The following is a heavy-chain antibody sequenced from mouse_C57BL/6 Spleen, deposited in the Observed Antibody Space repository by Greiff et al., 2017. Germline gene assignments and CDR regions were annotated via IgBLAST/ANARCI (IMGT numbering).Heavy chain of an antibody. V-gene: IGHV5-4*03. CDR1: GFTFSSYA. J-gene: IGHJ2*01. CDR3: ARGGYFYFDY. D-gene: IGHD2-3*01. CDR2: ISDGGSYT. Sequence: EVNVVESGGGLVKPGGSLKLSCAASGFTFSSYAMSWVRQTPEKRLEWVATISDGGSYTYYPDNVKGRFTISRDNAKNNLYLQMSHLKSEDTAMYYCARGGYFYFDYWGQGTTRTVSS.